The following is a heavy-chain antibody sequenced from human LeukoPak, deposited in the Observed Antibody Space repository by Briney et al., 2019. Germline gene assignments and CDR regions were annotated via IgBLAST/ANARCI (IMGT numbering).Heavy chain of an antibody. CDR1: GFTFSSYA. V-gene: IGHV3-30*04. CDR2: ISYDGSNK. D-gene: IGHD3-9*01. CDR3: AKDGAFYDILTGYYTGGFDY. J-gene: IGHJ4*02. Sequence: PGRSLRLSCAASGFTFSSYAMHWVRQAPGKGLEWVAVISYDGSNKYYADSVKGRFTISRDNSKNTLYLQMNSLRAEDTAVYYCAKDGAFYDILTGYYTGGFDYWGRGTLVTVSS.